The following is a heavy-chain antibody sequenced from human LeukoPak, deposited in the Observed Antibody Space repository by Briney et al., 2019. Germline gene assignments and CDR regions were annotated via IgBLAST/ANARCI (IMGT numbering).Heavy chain of an antibody. CDR1: GFTFSTYG. D-gene: IGHD1-1*01. J-gene: IGHJ3*01. CDR3: ARDLSADDQNERN. Sequence: GRSLRLSCGASGFTFSTYGMHWVRQAPGKGLEWVAVIWYDGSNKYYGDSVKGRFTISRDISKNTLYLQMNSLRAEDTAVYYCARDLSADDQNERNWGQGTMVTVSS. V-gene: IGHV3-33*01. CDR2: IWYDGSNK.